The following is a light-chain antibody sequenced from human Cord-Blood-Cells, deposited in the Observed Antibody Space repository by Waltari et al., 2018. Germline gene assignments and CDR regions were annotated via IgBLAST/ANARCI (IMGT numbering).Light chain of an antibody. CDR1: QGIRSY. CDR2: AAS. V-gene: IGKV1-8*01. CDR3: QQYYSYPRT. Sequence: AIRMTQSPSSFSASTGDRVTITCRASQGIRSYLAWYQQKPGKAPKHLIYAASTLQSGVPSRFSGSGSGTDFTLTISCLQSEDFATYYCQQYYSYPRTFGQGTKVEIK. J-gene: IGKJ1*01.